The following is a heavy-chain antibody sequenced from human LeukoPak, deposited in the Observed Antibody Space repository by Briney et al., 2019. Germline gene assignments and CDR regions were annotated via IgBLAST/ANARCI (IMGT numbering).Heavy chain of an antibody. J-gene: IGHJ4*02. CDR3: AATYYYDSSGYYWMGTSTFDY. D-gene: IGHD3-22*01. V-gene: IGHV4-39*01. CDR1: GGSISSSSYY. Sequence: SETLSLTCTVSGGSISSSSYYWGWIRQPPGKGLEWIGSIYYSGSTYYNPSLKSRVTISVDTSKNQFSLKLSSVTAADTAVYYCAATYYYDSSGYYWMGTSTFDYWGQGTLVTVSS. CDR2: IYYSGST.